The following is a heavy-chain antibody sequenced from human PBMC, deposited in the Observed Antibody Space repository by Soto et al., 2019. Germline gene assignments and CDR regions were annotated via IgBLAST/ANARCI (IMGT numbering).Heavy chain of an antibody. CDR1: GASIRSGGYY. Sequence: PSETLSLTCIVSGASIRSGGYYWSWLRQSPGKGLEWIGHIYCTGSTFYSPSLKSRLTISLDTSKNQFSLDLRSVTAADTAMYYCARIEMASIKWGRGTLVTVYS. CDR2: IYCTGST. V-gene: IGHV4-31*03. J-gene: IGHJ4*02. CDR3: ARIEMASIK.